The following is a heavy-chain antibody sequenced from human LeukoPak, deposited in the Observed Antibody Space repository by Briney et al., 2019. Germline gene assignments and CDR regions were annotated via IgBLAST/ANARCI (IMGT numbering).Heavy chain of an antibody. CDR2: IYTSGST. V-gene: IGHV4-4*07. CDR3: ARVKDCSSISCYINSYYMDV. CDR1: GGSISSYY. Sequence: SETLSLTCTVSGGSISSYYWSWIRQPAGKGLEWIGRIYTSGSTNYNPSLKSRVTMSVDTSKNQFSLKLSSVTAADTAVYFCARVKDCSSISCYINSYYMDVWGKGTTVTVSS. J-gene: IGHJ6*03. D-gene: IGHD2-2*02.